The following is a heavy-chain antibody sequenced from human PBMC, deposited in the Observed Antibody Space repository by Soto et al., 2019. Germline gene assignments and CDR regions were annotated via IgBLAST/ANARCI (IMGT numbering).Heavy chain of an antibody. CDR1: GFTFSSYG. CDR2: IWYDGSNK. V-gene: IGHV3-33*01. Sequence: PGGSLRLSCAASGFTFSSYGMHWVRQAPGKGLEWVAVIWYDGSNKYYADSVKGRFTISRDNSKNTLYLQMNSLRAEDTAVYYCAREWGLLRYFDWSPGAFDIWGQGTMVTVS. J-gene: IGHJ3*02. D-gene: IGHD3-9*01. CDR3: AREWGLLRYFDWSPGAFDI.